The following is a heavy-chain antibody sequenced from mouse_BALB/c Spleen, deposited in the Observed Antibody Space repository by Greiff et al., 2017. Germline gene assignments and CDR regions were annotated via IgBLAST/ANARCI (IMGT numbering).Heavy chain of an antibody. J-gene: IGHJ4*01. V-gene: IGHV1-9*01. CDR3: ARGEIRIITTATRAMDY. Sequence: QVQLQQSGAELMKPGASVKISCKATGYTFSSYWIEWVKQRPGHGLEWIGEILPGSGSTNYNEKFKGKATFTADTSSNTAYMQLISLTSEDSAVYYCARGEIRIITTATRAMDYWGQGTSVTVSS. D-gene: IGHD1-2*01. CDR1: GYTFSSYW. CDR2: ILPGSGST.